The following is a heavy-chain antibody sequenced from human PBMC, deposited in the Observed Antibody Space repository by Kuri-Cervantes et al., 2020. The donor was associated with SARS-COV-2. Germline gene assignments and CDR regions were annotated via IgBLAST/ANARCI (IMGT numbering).Heavy chain of an antibody. J-gene: IGHJ4*02. CDR1: GFTFSSFA. Sequence: GESLKISCAASGFTFSSFAMSWVRQAPGKGLEWMGIIYPGDSDTRYSPSFQGQVTISADKSISTAYLQWSSLKASDTAMYYCARRDFGSGSYYLDYWGQGTLVTVSS. V-gene: IGHV5-51*01. CDR2: IYPGDSDT. D-gene: IGHD3-10*01. CDR3: ARRDFGSGSYYLDY.